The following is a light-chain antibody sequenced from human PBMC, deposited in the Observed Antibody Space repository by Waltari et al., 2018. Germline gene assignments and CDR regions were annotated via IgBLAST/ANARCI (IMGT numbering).Light chain of an antibody. CDR2: GVT. V-gene: IGLV2-11*01. CDR3: CSYAGINTFYV. Sequence: QSALTQPRSVSGSPGQSVTISCTGTSSDIGDYDFVSWYQQHPGKAPKVMIYGVTKRPSGIPDRFSGSKSGNTASLTISGLQADDEADYYCCSYAGINTFYVFGTGTKVTVL. J-gene: IGLJ1*01. CDR1: SSDIGDYDF.